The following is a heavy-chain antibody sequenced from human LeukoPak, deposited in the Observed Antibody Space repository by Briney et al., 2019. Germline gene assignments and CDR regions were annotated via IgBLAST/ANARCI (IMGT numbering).Heavy chain of an antibody. Sequence: PSETLSLTCAVYGGSFSGYYWSWIRQPPGKGLKWIGEINHSGSTNYNPSLKSRVTISVDTSKNQFSLKLSSVTAADTAVYYCARAGQVATEGEPYNWFDPWGQGTLVTVSS. CDR2: INHSGST. CDR3: ARAGQVATEGEPYNWFDP. V-gene: IGHV4-34*01. D-gene: IGHD5-12*01. J-gene: IGHJ5*02. CDR1: GGSFSGYY.